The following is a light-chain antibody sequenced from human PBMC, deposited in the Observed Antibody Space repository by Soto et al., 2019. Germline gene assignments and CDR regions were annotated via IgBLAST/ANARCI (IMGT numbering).Light chain of an antibody. Sequence: EIVLTQSPGTLSLSPGERATLSCRASQTVSSNYLAWYQQKPGQAPSLLIYGASTRATGILDRFSGSGSGTDFTLTISRLEPEDFAVFFCHHYGTSHTFGQGTRLEIK. CDR2: GAS. V-gene: IGKV3-20*01. CDR1: QTVSSNY. J-gene: IGKJ2*01. CDR3: HHYGTSHT.